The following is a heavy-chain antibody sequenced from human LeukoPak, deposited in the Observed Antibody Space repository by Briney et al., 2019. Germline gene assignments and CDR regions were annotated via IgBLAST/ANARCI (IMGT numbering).Heavy chain of an antibody. D-gene: IGHD6-13*01. J-gene: IGHJ5*02. V-gene: IGHV3-64D*06. CDR3: VNLGAAGRFDP. CDR2: ISSNGGST. CDR1: GFTFSSYA. Sequence: GGSLRLSCSASGFTFSSYAMHWVRQAPGKGLEYVSAISSNGGSTYYADSVKGRFTISRDNSKNTLYLQMSGLRGEDTALYYCVNLGAAGRFDPWGQGTLVTVSS.